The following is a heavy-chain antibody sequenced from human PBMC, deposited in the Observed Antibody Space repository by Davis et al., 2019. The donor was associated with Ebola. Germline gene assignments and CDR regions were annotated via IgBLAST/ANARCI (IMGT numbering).Heavy chain of an antibody. CDR2: IIPILGIA. CDR3: ARDISLDYTAFDI. CDR1: GGTFSSYA. J-gene: IGHJ3*02. D-gene: IGHD3/OR15-3a*01. Sequence: SVKVSCKASGGTFSSYAISWVRQAPGQGLEWMGRIIPILGIANYAQKFQGRVTITADKSTSTAYMELSSLRSEDTAVYYCARDISLDYTAFDIWGQGTMVTVSS. V-gene: IGHV1-69*04.